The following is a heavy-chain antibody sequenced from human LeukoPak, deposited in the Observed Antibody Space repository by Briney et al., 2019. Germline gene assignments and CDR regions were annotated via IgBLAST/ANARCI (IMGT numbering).Heavy chain of an antibody. Sequence: PSETLSLTCTVSGGSISSSSYYWGWIRQPPGKGLEWIGYIYYSGSTNYNPSLKSRVTISVDTSKNQFSLKLSSVTAADTAVYYCARGHFRSWFDPWGQGTLVTVSS. V-gene: IGHV4-61*05. J-gene: IGHJ5*02. CDR1: GGSISSSSYY. CDR3: ARGHFRSWFDP. CDR2: IYYSGST.